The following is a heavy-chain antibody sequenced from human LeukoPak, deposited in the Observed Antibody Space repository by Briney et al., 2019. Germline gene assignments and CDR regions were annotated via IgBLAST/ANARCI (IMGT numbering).Heavy chain of an antibody. Sequence: ASVKVSCKASGYTFTSYDINWVRQATGQGLEWMGWMNPNSGNTGYAQKFQGRVTMTRNTSISTAYMELSSLRSEDTAVYYCARKDGGRDGMDVWGQGTTVTVSS. D-gene: IGHD2-15*01. CDR3: ARKDGGRDGMDV. CDR1: GYTFTSYD. J-gene: IGHJ6*02. CDR2: MNPNSGNT. V-gene: IGHV1-8*01.